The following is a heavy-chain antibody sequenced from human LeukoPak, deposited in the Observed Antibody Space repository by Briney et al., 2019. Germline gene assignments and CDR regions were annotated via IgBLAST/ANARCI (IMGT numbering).Heavy chain of an antibody. CDR3: ARDRDSMFDP. V-gene: IGHV3-53*01. CDR1: GFTFSDYY. D-gene: IGHD3-3*02. CDR2: IYSGGST. J-gene: IGHJ5*02. Sequence: PGGSLRLSCAASGFTFSDYYMSWVRQAPGKGLEWVSVIYSGGSTYYADSVKGRFTISRDNSKNTLYLQMNSLRAEDTAVYYCARDRDSMFDPWGQGTLVTVSS.